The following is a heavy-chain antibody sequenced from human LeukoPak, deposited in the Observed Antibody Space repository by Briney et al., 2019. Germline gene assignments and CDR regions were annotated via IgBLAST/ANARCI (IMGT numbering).Heavy chain of an antibody. CDR3: AGHVSYDSIGSHWGGFDS. CDR2: IYQSGRT. D-gene: IGHD3-22*01. CDR1: GYSISSGYF. J-gene: IGHJ5*01. Sequence: SETLSLTCAVSGYSISSGYFWGWIRPPPGKGLEWIGSIYQSGRTYYNPSLKSRVTISVDTSKNQFSLKLNSVTAADTAVYYCAGHVSYDSIGSHWGGFDSWGQGTLVTVSS. V-gene: IGHV4-38-2*01.